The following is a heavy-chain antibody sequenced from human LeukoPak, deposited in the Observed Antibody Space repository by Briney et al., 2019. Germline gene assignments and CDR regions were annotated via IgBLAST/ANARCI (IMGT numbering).Heavy chain of an antibody. D-gene: IGHD3-10*01. CDR3: ARAPNIYGAGRSWLDP. J-gene: IGHJ5*02. CDR1: GYSFTGYY. V-gene: IGHV1-2*02. CDR2: INPNGGGT. Sequence: ASVKVSCKASGYSFTGYYMHWVRQAPGHGLECMGWINPNGGGTTYAQKFQGRVAMTRDTSMNIAYMELSRLSADDTAVYYCARAPNIYGAGRSWLDPWGQGTLVTVSS.